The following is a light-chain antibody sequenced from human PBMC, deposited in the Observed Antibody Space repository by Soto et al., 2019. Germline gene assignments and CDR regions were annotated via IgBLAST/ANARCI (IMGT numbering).Light chain of an antibody. V-gene: IGLV1-44*01. J-gene: IGLJ3*02. Sequence: QSVLTKPPSASGTPGQRVTISCSGSSSNIGSNTVIWCQQLPGTAPKLLIYNNNQRPSGVPDRFSGSKSGTSASLAISGLQSEDEADYYCAAWDDSLNGWVFGGGTKLTVL. CDR2: NNN. CDR3: AAWDDSLNGWV. CDR1: SSNIGSNT.